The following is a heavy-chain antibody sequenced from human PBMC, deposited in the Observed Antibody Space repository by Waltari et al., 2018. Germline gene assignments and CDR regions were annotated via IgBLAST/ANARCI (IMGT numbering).Heavy chain of an antibody. CDR2: INHSGST. V-gene: IGHV4-34*01. CDR3: ARGPVSNPLEY. D-gene: IGHD4-4*01. Sequence: QVQLQQWGAGLLKPSETLSLTCAVYGGSFSGYYWSWIRQPPGKGLEGIGEINHSGSTNYNPSLKSRVTISVDTSKNQFSLKLSSVTAADTAVYYCARGPVSNPLEYWGQGTLVTVSS. J-gene: IGHJ4*02. CDR1: GGSFSGYY.